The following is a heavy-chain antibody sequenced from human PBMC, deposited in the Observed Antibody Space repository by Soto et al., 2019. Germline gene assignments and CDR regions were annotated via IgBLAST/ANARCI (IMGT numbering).Heavy chain of an antibody. CDR1: GGSISSSSYY. V-gene: IGHV4-39*01. CDR2: IYYSGST. D-gene: IGHD3-10*01. Sequence: SETLSLTCTVSGGSISSSSYYWGWIRQPPGKGLEWIGSIYYSGSTYYKPSLKNRVTISVDTSKNQFSLKLSSETTADTAVYYFSRHGEYGSGSYQYYYYGMDVWVQGTTVT. J-gene: IGHJ6*02. CDR3: SRHGEYGSGSYQYYYYGMDV.